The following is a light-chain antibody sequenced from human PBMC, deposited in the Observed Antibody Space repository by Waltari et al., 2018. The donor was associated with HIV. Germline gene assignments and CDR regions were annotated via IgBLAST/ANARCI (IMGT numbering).Light chain of an antibody. Sequence: EIVLTQSPGTLSWSPGERATLTSRASQSVSSSYLACYQQKPGQAPRLLIYGASSRATGIPDRFSGSGSGTDFTLTISRLEPEDFAVYYCQQYGSSLIFTFGPGTKVDIK. V-gene: IGKV3-20*01. CDR3: QQYGSSLIFT. CDR1: QSVSSSY. CDR2: GAS. J-gene: IGKJ3*01.